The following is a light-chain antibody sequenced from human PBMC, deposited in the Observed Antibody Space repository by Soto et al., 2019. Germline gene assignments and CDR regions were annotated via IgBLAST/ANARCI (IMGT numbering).Light chain of an antibody. J-gene: IGKJ2*01. CDR3: QQSYSTPYT. V-gene: IGKV1-39*01. CDR2: AAS. CDR1: QSISSD. Sequence: DIQMTQSPSSLSASVGDRVTITCRASQSISSDLNWYQQKQGKAPKLLIYAASSLQSGVPSRFSGSGSGTDFTLTISSLQPEDFATYYCQQSYSTPYTFGQGTKLEIK.